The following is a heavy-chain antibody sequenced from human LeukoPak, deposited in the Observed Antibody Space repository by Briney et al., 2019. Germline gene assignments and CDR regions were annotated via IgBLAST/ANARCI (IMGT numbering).Heavy chain of an antibody. V-gene: IGHV1-69*05. Sequence: SVKVSCKASGGTFSSDAISWVRQAPGQGLEWMGRIIPIFGTANYAQKFQGRVTITTDESTSTAYMELSSLRSEDTAVYYCARDCSGGSCYSLALDYWGQGTLVTVSS. J-gene: IGHJ4*02. CDR1: GGTFSSDA. CDR2: IIPIFGTA. CDR3: ARDCSGGSCYSLALDY. D-gene: IGHD2-15*01.